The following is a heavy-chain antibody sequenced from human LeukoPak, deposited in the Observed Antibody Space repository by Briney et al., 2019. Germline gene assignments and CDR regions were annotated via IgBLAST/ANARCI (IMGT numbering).Heavy chain of an antibody. D-gene: IGHD3-10*01. CDR1: GGSFSGYY. CDR2: INHSGST. V-gene: IGHV4-34*01. CDR3: ARDNYGSGSLLLDNWFDP. J-gene: IGHJ5*02. Sequence: TSETLSLTCAVYGGSFSGYYWSWIRQLPGKGLEWIGEINHSGSTNYNPSLKSRVTISVDTSKNQFSLKLSSVTAADTAVYYCARDNYGSGSLLLDNWFDPWGQGTLVTVSS.